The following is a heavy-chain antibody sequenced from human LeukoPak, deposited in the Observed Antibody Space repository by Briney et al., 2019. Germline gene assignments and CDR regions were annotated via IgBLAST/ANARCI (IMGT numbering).Heavy chain of an antibody. J-gene: IGHJ5*02. Sequence: PGGTLRLSCAASGFTFSSYGMFWVRQAPGKGLAWVSYISSTSSTRYYADSVKGRFTISRDNPKNMVYLQMNSLRAEDTAMYYCARATTYFYGSVTYDWFDPWGQGTLVTVSS. D-gene: IGHD3-10*01. CDR3: ARATTYFYGSVTYDWFDP. V-gene: IGHV3-48*04. CDR1: GFTFSSYG. CDR2: ISSTSSTR.